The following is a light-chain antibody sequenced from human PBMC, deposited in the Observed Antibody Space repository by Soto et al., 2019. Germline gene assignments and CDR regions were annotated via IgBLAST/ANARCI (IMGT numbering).Light chain of an antibody. CDR2: KAS. CDR1: QSVSSW. Sequence: DIQMTQSPSTLSASVGDRVTITCRASQSVSSWLAWFQQKPGKAPKLLIYKASNLESGVPSRFSGSGSGTDFTLTISSLQPDDFATYYCQQYNSYPYTFGQGTKLDIK. V-gene: IGKV1-5*03. CDR3: QQYNSYPYT. J-gene: IGKJ2*01.